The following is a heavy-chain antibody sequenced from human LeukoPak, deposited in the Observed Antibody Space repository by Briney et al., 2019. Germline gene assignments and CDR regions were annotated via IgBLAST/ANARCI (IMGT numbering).Heavy chain of an antibody. V-gene: IGHV3-30-3*01. D-gene: IGHD2-2*01. CDR1: GFTFSSYA. J-gene: IGHJ4*02. CDR2: ISYDGSNK. Sequence: PGGSLRLSCAASGFTFSSYAMHWVRQAPGKGLEWVAVISYDGSNKYYADSVKGRFTISRDNSKNTLYLQMNSLRAEDTAVYYCARFQVVVPAAGGYWGQGTLVTVSS. CDR3: ARFQVVVPAAGGY.